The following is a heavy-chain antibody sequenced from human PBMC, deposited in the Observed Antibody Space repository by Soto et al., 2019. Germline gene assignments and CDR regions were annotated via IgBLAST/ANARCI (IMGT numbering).Heavy chain of an antibody. Sequence: QVQLQESGPGLVKPSETLSLTCTVSGGSISSYYWSWIRQPPGKGLEWIGYIYYSGSTNYNPSLKSRVTISVDTSKNQFSLTVISVTAADTVVYYCARGTSAQDFDYWGQGTLVTVSS. CDR1: GGSISSYY. V-gene: IGHV4-59*08. D-gene: IGHD1-1*01. CDR2: IYYSGST. J-gene: IGHJ4*02. CDR3: ARGTSAQDFDY.